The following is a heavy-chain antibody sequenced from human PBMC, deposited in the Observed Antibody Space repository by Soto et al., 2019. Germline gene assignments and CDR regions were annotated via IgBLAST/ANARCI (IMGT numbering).Heavy chain of an antibody. Sequence: SETLSLTCTVSGGSISSYYWSWIRQPPGTGLERIGDIYSSGSTNHNPSLKSRVTISVDTSKNQLSLKLSSVTAADTAVYYCARAKENIAVAENWFDPWGQGTLVTVS. CDR2: IYSSGST. CDR1: GGSISSYY. CDR3: ARAKENIAVAENWFDP. V-gene: IGHV4-59*01. D-gene: IGHD6-19*01. J-gene: IGHJ5*02.